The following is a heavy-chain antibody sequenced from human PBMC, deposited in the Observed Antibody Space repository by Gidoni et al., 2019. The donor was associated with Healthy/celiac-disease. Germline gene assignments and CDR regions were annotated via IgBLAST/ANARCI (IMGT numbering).Heavy chain of an antibody. Sequence: QVQLQESGPGLVKPSQTLSLTCTVSGGSISSGSYYWSWIRQPAGKGLEWIGRIYTSGSTTYNPSLKSRVTISVDTSKNQFSLKLSSVTAADTAVYYCARAAAPIGWFDPWGQGTLVTVSS. J-gene: IGHJ5*02. CDR3: ARAAAPIGWFDP. V-gene: IGHV4-61*02. CDR2: IYTSGST. CDR1: GGSISSGSYY. D-gene: IGHD2-2*02.